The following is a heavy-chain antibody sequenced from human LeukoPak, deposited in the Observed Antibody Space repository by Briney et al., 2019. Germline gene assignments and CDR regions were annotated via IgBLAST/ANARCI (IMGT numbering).Heavy chain of an antibody. Sequence: GGSLRLSCAASGFTVSNAWMSWVRQAPGKGLEWVALIWYDGSNKYYADSVQGRFIISRDNSKNTLYLQMDSLRAEDTAVYYCAREMGLNIVATFGYWGQGTLVTVSS. CDR2: IWYDGSNK. V-gene: IGHV3-33*08. CDR1: GFTVSNAW. CDR3: AREMGLNIVATFGY. J-gene: IGHJ4*02. D-gene: IGHD5-12*01.